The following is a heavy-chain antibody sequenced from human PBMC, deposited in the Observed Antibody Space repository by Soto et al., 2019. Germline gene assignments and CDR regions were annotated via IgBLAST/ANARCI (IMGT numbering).Heavy chain of an antibody. CDR1: GFSFSSDS. D-gene: IGHD1-26*01. CDR3: ARDPPSGATLDWFDS. CDR2: ISSSGSFM. Sequence: GGSLRLSCAASGFSFSSDSMGWVRQAPGKGLEWVASISSSGSFMNYADSVKGRFTISRDNAKNSLYLQMRSLKDDDTAVYYCARDPPSGATLDWFDSWGQGTLVTVSS. J-gene: IGHJ5*01. V-gene: IGHV3-21*01.